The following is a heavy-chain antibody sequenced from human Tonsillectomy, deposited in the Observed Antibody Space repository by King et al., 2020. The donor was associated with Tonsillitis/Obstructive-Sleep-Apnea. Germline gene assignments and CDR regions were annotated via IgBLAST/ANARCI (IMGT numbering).Heavy chain of an antibody. CDR1: GFTFINYA. V-gene: IGHV3-30*04. J-gene: IGHJ4*02. Sequence: VQLVESGGGVVQPGRSLRLSCAASGFTFINYAMHWVRQAPGKGLEWVAAISFDANNKYYADSVKGRFTISRDNSKNTLYLQMNSLRNEDTAVYYCATELDFWSGYYFDYWGQGTLVTVSS. D-gene: IGHD3-3*01. CDR3: ATELDFWSGYYFDY. CDR2: ISFDANNK.